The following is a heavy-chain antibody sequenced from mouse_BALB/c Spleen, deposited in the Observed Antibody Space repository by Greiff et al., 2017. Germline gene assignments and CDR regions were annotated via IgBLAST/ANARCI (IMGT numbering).Heavy chain of an antibody. V-gene: IGHV5-6-3*01. Sequence: EVMLVESGGGLVQPGGSLKLSCAASGFTFSSYGMSWVRQTPDKRLELVATINSNGGSTYYPDSVKGRFTISRDNAKNTLYLQMSSLKSEDTAMYYCARDGNYAYYYAMDYWGQGTSVTVSS. CDR2: INSNGGST. J-gene: IGHJ4*01. CDR1: GFTFSSYG. D-gene: IGHD2-1*01. CDR3: ARDGNYAYYYAMDY.